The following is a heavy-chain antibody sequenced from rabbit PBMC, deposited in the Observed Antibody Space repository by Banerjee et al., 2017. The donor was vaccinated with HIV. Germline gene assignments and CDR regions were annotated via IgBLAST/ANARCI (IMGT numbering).Heavy chain of an antibody. CDR1: GIDFSTYG. Sequence: ELVESGGGLVQPGESLKLSCKASGIDFSTYGISWVRQAPGKGLEWIACIGTSSGNTYYASWAKGRFTISKTSSTTVTLQMPSLTAADTATYFCARGGLWGQGTLVTVS. CDR2: IGTSSGNT. J-gene: IGHJ4*01. CDR3: ARGGL. V-gene: IGHV1S45*01.